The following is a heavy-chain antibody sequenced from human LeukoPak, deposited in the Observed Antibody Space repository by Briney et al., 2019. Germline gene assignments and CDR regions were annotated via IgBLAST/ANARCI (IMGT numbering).Heavy chain of an antibody. D-gene: IGHD3-22*01. CDR1: GFTFSSYS. CDR3: ASSRYDSSRGY. V-gene: IGHV3-21*01. J-gene: IGHJ4*02. CDR2: ISSSSSYI. Sequence: GGSLRLSCAASGFTFSSYSMNWVRQAPGKGLGWVSSISSSSSYIYYADSVKGRFTISRDNAKNSLYLQMNSLRAEDTAVYYCASSRYDSSRGYWGQGTLVTVSS.